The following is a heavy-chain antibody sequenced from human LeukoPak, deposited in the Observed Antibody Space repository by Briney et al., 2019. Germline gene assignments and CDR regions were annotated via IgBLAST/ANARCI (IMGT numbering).Heavy chain of an antibody. J-gene: IGHJ4*02. CDR3: ARQRDYALYYFDY. D-gene: IGHD4-17*01. CDR1: GDSISSYY. Sequence: PSETLSLTCTVSGDSISSYYWSWIRQPPGKGLEWIGYIYYSGGTDYNPSLKSRVTISLDTSKNQFSLKLNSVTAADTAVYYCARQRDYALYYFDYWGQGTLVTVSS. V-gene: IGHV4-59*08. CDR2: IYYSGGT.